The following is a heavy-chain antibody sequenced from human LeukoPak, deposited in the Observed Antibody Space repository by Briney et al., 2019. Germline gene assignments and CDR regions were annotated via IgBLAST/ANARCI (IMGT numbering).Heavy chain of an antibody. CDR2: INPNSGGT. J-gene: IGHJ6*02. CDR1: GYTFTGYY. D-gene: IGHD3-22*01. V-gene: IGHV1-2*02. CDR3: ARPLDYYDSSGYYWDGMDV. Sequence: GASVKASCKASGYTFTGYYMHWVRQAPGQGLEWMGWINPNSGGTNYAQKFQGRVTMTRDTSISTAYMELSRLRSDDTAVYYCARPLDYYDSSGYYWDGMDVWGQGTTVTVSS.